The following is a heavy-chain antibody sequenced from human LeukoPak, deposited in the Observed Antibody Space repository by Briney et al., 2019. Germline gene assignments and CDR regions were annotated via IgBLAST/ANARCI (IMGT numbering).Heavy chain of an antibody. CDR2: INPNSGGT. Sequence: ASVKVSCTASGYTFTGYYMHWVRQAPGQGLEWMGWINPNSGGTNYAQKFQGRVTMTRDTSISTAYMELSRLRSDDTAVYYCARDYYGSGSYYGHMDVWGKGTTVTVP. V-gene: IGHV1-2*02. D-gene: IGHD3-10*01. CDR1: GYTFTGYY. CDR3: ARDYYGSGSYYGHMDV. J-gene: IGHJ6*03.